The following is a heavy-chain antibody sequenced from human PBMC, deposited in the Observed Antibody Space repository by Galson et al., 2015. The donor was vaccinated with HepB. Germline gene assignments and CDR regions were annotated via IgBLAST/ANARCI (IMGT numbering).Heavy chain of an antibody. D-gene: IGHD2-2*01. CDR3: ARDDCTTSTCWREWRHY. CDR1: GGTLNNYA. Sequence: SVKVSCKASGGTLNNYAISWVRQAPGQGLEWMGGIIPVFGRVTYAQKFQGRVAVTADDSTSTVHMELSRLTSEDTAVYYCARDDCTTSTCWREWRHYWGQGTLVVVSS. CDR2: IIPVFGRV. V-gene: IGHV1-69*13. J-gene: IGHJ4*02.